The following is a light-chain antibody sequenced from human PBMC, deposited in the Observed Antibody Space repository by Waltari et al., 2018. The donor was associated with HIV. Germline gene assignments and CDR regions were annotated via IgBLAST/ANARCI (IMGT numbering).Light chain of an antibody. V-gene: IGKV1-39*01. Sequence: DIQMTQSPSSLSASVGDRITLTCRANQNIFNHLSWYQKKPRKAPRLLVCAASSLQSGVPSRFSGSGSGADFTLTISRLQPEDFGTYYCQQTFSAPFTFGPGTTVDIK. CDR3: QQTFSAPFT. CDR1: QNIFNH. CDR2: AAS. J-gene: IGKJ3*01.